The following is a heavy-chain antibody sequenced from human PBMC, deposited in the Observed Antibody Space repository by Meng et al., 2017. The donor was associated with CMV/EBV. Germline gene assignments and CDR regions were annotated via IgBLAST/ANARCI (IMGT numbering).Heavy chain of an antibody. J-gene: IGHJ4*02. CDR1: GFTFSSYA. V-gene: IGHV3-30-3*01. D-gene: IGHD5-18*01. Sequence: GESLKISCAASGFTFSSYAMHWVRQAPGKGLEWVAVISYDGSNKYYADSVKGRFTISRDNSKNTLYLQMNSLRAEDTAVYYCARYGVQLWSRGGGYFDYWGQGTLVTVSS. CDR2: ISYDGSNK. CDR3: ARYGVQLWSRGGGYFDY.